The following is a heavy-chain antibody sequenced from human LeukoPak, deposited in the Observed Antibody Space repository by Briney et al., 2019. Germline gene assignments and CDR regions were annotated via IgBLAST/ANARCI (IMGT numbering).Heavy chain of an antibody. D-gene: IGHD5-12*01. CDR2: IYWNDDK. J-gene: IGHJ4*02. V-gene: IGHV2-5*01. Sequence: SGPTLVNPTHTLTLTCTFSGSSLSTSGAGVGWIRQPPGKALEWLALIYWNDDKRYSPSLKSRLTITKDTSKNQVVLTMTNMDPVDTATFYCAHRYDIVHHLENGGQGTLVTVSS. CDR3: AHRYDIVHHLEN. CDR1: GSSLSTSGAG.